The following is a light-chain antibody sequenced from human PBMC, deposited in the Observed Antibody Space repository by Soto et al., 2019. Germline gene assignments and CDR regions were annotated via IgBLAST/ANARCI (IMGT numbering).Light chain of an antibody. J-gene: IGLJ7*01. CDR2: GNS. CDR3: HSYDSSLSGWV. V-gene: IGLV1-40*01. CDR1: SSNIGAGYD. Sequence: QSVLTQPPSVSGAPGQRVTISCTGSSSNIGAGYDVHWYQQLPGTAPKLLIYGNSNRPSGVPDRFSGSKSGTSASLAITGLQAEDDADYYCHSYDSSLSGWVFCGGTQLTVL.